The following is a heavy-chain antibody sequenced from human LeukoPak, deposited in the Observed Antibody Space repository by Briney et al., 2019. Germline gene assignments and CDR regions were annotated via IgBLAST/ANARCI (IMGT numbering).Heavy chain of an antibody. CDR1: GYTFTGYY. V-gene: IGHV1-2*06. D-gene: IGHD3-10*01. Sequence: ASVKVSCKASGYTFTGYYMHWVRQAPGQGLEWMGRINPNSGGTNYAQKFQGRVTMTGDTSISTAYMELSRLRSDDTAVYYCARVLWFGELAFDYWGQGTLVTVSS. CDR3: ARVLWFGELAFDY. J-gene: IGHJ4*02. CDR2: INPNSGGT.